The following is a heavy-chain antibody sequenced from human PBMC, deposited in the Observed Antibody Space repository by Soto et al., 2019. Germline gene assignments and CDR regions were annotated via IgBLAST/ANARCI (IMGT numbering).Heavy chain of an antibody. J-gene: IGHJ4*02. CDR1: GFTFSSYA. V-gene: IGHV3-30-3*01. Sequence: GGSLRLSCAASGFTFSSYAMHWVRQAPGKGLEWVAVISYDGSNKYYADSVKGRFTISRDNSKNTLYLQMNSLRAEDTAVYYCARGGSSSSGGYFDYWGQGTLVTVSS. CDR2: ISYDGSNK. CDR3: ARGGSSSSGGYFDY. D-gene: IGHD6-6*01.